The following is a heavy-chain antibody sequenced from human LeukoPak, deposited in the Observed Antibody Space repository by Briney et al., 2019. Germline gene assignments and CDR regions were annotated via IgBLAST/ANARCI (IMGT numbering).Heavy chain of an antibody. J-gene: IGHJ4*02. CDR2: IRYDGSNE. CDR3: ANLARPLDY. D-gene: IGHD6-6*01. V-gene: IGHV3-30*02. Sequence: GGSLRLSCVASGFTFSTYGMHWVRQAPGKGLEWVAFIRYDGSNEYLDSVKGRFTISRDNSKNTLYLQMNSLKPEDTAVYYCANLARPLDYWGQGALVTVSS. CDR1: GFTFSTYG.